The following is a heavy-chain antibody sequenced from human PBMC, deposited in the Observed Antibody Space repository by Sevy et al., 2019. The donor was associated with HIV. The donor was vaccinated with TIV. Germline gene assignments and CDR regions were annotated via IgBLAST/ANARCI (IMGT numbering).Heavy chain of an antibody. V-gene: IGHV3-23*01. J-gene: IGHJ4*02. CDR3: AKDCSRRGSGCLDY. D-gene: IGHD6-19*01. CDR2: ISGSGGST. Sequence: GGSLRLSCAASGFTFSSYAMSWVRQAPGKGLEWVSAISGSGGSTYYADFVKGRFTISRDNSKNTLYLQMNSLRAEDTAVYYCAKDCSRRGSGCLDYWGQGTLVTVSS. CDR1: GFTFSSYA.